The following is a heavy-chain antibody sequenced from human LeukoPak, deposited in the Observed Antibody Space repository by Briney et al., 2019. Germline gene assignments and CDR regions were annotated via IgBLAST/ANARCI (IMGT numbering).Heavy chain of an antibody. V-gene: IGHV3-48*04. CDR1: GFTFSSYS. CDR2: ISSSSSTI. CDR3: ARDSQYYYDSSGDTPFDY. J-gene: IGHJ4*02. Sequence: GGSLRLSCAASGFTFSSYSMNWVRHAPGKGLEWVSYISSSSSTIYYADSVKGRFTISRDNAKNSLYLQMNSLRAEDTAVYYCARDSQYYYDSSGDTPFDYWGQGTLVTVSS. D-gene: IGHD3-22*01.